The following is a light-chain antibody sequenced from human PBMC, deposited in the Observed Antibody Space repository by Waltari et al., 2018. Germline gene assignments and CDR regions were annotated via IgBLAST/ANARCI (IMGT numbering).Light chain of an antibody. Sequence: DIQMTQSPSSLSASVGDRVTITWRASQSSSRDLNWYQQKPGKAPKILIYGASTLQSGVPSRFSGSGSGTDFTFTISSLQLEDFAAYYCQQSYNSPWGFGQGTKVEIK. V-gene: IGKV1-39*01. CDR2: GAS. CDR3: QQSYNSPWG. J-gene: IGKJ1*01. CDR1: QSSSRD.